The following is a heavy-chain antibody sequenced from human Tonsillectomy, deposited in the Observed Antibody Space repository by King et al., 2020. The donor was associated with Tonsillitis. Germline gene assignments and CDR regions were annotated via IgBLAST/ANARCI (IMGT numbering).Heavy chain of an antibody. CDR1: GFTFSDYY. D-gene: IGHD2-15*01. CDR2: ISSSGSTI. V-gene: IGHV3-11*01. J-gene: IGHJ6*02. Sequence: VQLVESGGGLVKPGGSLRLSCAASGFTFSDYYMSWIRQAPGKGLEWVSYISSSGSTIYYADSVKGRFTISRDNAKNSLYLQMNSLRAEDTAVYYCARWDIDVGVAATQKNYHGMDVWGQGTTVTVSS. CDR3: ARWDIDVGVAATQKNYHGMDV.